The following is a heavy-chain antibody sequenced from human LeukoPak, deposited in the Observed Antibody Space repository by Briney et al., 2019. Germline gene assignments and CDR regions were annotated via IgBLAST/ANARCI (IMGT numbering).Heavy chain of an antibody. CDR1: GYSFTSYW. D-gene: IGHD5-24*01. Sequence: GESLKISCKGSGYSFTSYWIGWVRQMPGKGLEWMGIIYPGDSDTRYSPSFQGQVTISADKSISTAYLQWSSLKASDTAMYYCARQVERWLPRGNYNWFDPWGQGTLVTVSS. J-gene: IGHJ5*02. CDR2: IYPGDSDT. CDR3: ARQVERWLPRGNYNWFDP. V-gene: IGHV5-51*01.